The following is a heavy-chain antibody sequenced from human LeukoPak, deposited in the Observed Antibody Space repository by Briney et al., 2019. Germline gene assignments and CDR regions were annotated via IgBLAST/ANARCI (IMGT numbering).Heavy chain of an antibody. Sequence: SETLSLTCTVSGGSISSSSYYWGWIRQPPGKGLEWIGSIYYSGSTYYNPSLRSRVTISVDTSKNQFSLKLSSVTAADTAVYYCARHFGGDIVVVPAAPPGTDYFDYWGQGTLVTVSS. CDR2: IYYSGST. V-gene: IGHV4-39*01. CDR1: GGSISSSSYY. CDR3: ARHFGGDIVVVPAAPPGTDYFDY. D-gene: IGHD2-2*01. J-gene: IGHJ4*02.